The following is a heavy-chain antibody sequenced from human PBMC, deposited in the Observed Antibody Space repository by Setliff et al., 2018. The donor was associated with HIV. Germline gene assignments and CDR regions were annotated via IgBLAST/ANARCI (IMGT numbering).Heavy chain of an antibody. CDR3: ARDRPRGGGSLDAFDI. CDR2: ISSSSSYI. Sequence: GGSLRLSCAASGFTFSSYSMNWVRQAPGKGLEWVSSISSSSSYIYYADSVKGRFTISGDNAKNSLYLQMNSLRAEDTAVYYCARDRPRGGGSLDAFDIWGQGTMVTVSS. CDR1: GFTFSSYS. J-gene: IGHJ3*02. D-gene: IGHD1-26*01. V-gene: IGHV3-21*01.